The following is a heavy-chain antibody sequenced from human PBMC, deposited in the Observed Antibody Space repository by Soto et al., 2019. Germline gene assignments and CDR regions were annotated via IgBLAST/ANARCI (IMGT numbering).Heavy chain of an antibody. V-gene: IGHV4-59*01. Sequence: QVQLQESGPGLVKPSETLSLTCAVSGDSISSYYCMWIRQPPGKGLESIGYLYYGRSANYNPSLTRRVPLSVDTSTNQCPLTLSSMTAADTAVYYCALRSMAVVPEYWGQGTLVTVSS. CDR1: GDSISSYY. D-gene: IGHD3-22*01. CDR2: LYYGRSA. CDR3: ALRSMAVVPEY. J-gene: IGHJ4*02.